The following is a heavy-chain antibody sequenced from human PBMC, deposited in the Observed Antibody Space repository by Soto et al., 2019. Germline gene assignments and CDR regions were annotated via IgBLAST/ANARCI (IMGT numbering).Heavy chain of an antibody. Sequence: TSETLSLTCTVSGGSISSSSYYWGWIRQPPGKGLEWIGSIYYSGSTYYNPSLKSRVTISVDTSKNQFSLKRSSVTAADTAVYYCARLVAATRGWFDPWGQGTLVTVSS. CDR3: ARLVAATRGWFDP. J-gene: IGHJ5*02. D-gene: IGHD2-15*01. CDR1: GGSISSSSYY. V-gene: IGHV4-39*01. CDR2: IYYSGST.